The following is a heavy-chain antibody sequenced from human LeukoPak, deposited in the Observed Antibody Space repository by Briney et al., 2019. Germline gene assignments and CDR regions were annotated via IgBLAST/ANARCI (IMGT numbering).Heavy chain of an antibody. Sequence: ASVKVSCKASGYTFTSYYMHWVRQAPGQGLEWMGIINPSGGSTSYAQKFQGRVTMTRDTSTSTVYMELSSLRSEDTAVYYCAREVAYYDFWTGSYFDYRGQGTLVTVSS. CDR1: GYTFTSYY. V-gene: IGHV1-46*01. D-gene: IGHD3-3*01. CDR3: AREVAYYDFWTGSYFDY. J-gene: IGHJ4*02. CDR2: INPSGGST.